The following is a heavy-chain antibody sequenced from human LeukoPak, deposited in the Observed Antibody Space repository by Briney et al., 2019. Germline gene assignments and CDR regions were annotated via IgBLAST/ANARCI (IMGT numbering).Heavy chain of an antibody. CDR1: GGSFSGYY. Sequence: PSETLSLTCAVYGGSFSGYYWSWIRQPPGKGPEWIGEINHSGSTNYNPSLKSRVTISVDTSKNQFSLKLSSVTAADTAVYYCARGLSLHNLKIVVVPAARRNRGYYFDYWGQGTLVTVSS. CDR2: INHSGST. D-gene: IGHD2-2*01. V-gene: IGHV4-34*01. CDR3: ARGLSLHNLKIVVVPAARRNRGYYFDY. J-gene: IGHJ4*02.